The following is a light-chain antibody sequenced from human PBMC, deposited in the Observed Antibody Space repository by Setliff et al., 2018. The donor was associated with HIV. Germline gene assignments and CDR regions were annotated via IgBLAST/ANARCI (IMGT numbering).Light chain of an antibody. Sequence: QSVLAQPASLSGSPGQSITISCTGTSSDIGTHNYVSWYQHHPGKAPKLIIYEVSNRPSGISNRFSGSKSGNTASLTISGLQADDEADYYCCSYTRGGTYVFGTGTKVTVL. V-gene: IGLV2-14*01. CDR2: EVS. CDR3: CSYTRGGTYV. J-gene: IGLJ1*01. CDR1: SSDIGTHNY.